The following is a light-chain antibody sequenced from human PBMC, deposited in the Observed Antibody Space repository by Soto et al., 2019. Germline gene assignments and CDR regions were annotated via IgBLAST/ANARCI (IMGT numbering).Light chain of an antibody. CDR3: PHYGSSPPLT. CDR2: GAS. Sequence: EFVLTQSPGTLSLSPGERATLSCRASQSISSSFLAWYQQKPGQAPRLLIYGASSRGTGIPDRFSGSGSGTYFTLTISRLAPEDFAVYYCPHYGSSPPLTFGGGTKVEIK. V-gene: IGKV3-20*01. J-gene: IGKJ4*01. CDR1: QSISSSF.